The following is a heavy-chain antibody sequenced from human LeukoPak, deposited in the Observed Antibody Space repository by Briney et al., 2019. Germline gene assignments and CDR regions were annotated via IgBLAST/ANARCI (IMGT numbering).Heavy chain of an antibody. CDR2: IYTSGST. CDR1: GGSISSYY. D-gene: IGHD6-13*01. V-gene: IGHV4-4*07. CDR3: ARVVHSSSWYGWFDP. Sequence: SETQSLTCTVSGGSISSYYWSWIRQPAGKGLEWIGRIYTSGSTNYNPSLKSRVTMSVDTSKNQFSLKLSSVTAADTAVYYCARVVHSSSWYGWFDPWGQGTLVTVSS. J-gene: IGHJ5*02.